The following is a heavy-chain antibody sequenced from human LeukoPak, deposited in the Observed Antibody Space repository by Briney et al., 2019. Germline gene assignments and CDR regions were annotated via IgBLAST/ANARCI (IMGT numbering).Heavy chain of an antibody. CDR3: ARCMGKDYGDYDGYYYYGMDV. CDR2: ISSSSSTI. D-gene: IGHD4-17*01. J-gene: IGHJ6*02. V-gene: IGHV3-48*01. CDR1: GFTFSSYS. Sequence: PGGSLRLSCAASGFTFSSYSMNWVRQAPGKGLEWVSYISSSSSTIYYADSVKGRFTISRDNSKNTLYLQMNSLRAEDTAVYYCARCMGKDYGDYDGYYYYGMDVWGQGTTVTVSS.